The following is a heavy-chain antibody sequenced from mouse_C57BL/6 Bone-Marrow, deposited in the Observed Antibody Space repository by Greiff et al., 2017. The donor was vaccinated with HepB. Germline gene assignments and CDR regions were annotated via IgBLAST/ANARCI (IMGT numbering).Heavy chain of an antibody. V-gene: IGHV14-3*01. Sequence: EVQGVESVAELVRPGASVKLSCTASGFNIKNTYMHWVKQRPEQGLEWIGRIDPANGNTKYAPKFQGKATITADTSSNTAYLQLSSLTSEDTAIYYCARDGVVARGYFDVWGTGTTVTVSS. CDR2: IDPANGNT. CDR1: GFNIKNTY. D-gene: IGHD1-1*01. CDR3: ARDGVVARGYFDV. J-gene: IGHJ1*03.